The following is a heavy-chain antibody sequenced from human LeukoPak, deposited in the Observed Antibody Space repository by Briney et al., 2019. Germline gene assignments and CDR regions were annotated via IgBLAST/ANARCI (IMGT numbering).Heavy chain of an antibody. V-gene: IGHV1-69*04. Sequence: ASVKVSCKASGGTFSSYAISWVRQAPGQGLEWMGRIIPILGIANYAQKFQGRVTITADKSTSTAYMELSSLRSKDTAVYYCARGEWDDAFDIWGQGTMVTVSS. J-gene: IGHJ3*02. D-gene: IGHD1-26*01. CDR1: GGTFSSYA. CDR3: ARGEWDDAFDI. CDR2: IIPILGIA.